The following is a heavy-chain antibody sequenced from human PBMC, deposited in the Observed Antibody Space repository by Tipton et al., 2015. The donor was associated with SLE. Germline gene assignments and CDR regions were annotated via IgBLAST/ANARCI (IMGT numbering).Heavy chain of an antibody. CDR2: IWSDGSSK. Sequence: SLRLSCAASGFPFSGHGIHWVRQAPGKGLEWVALIWSDGSSKFYADSVKGRFTISRDNSKNMLYLQMNSLRVEDTAVYYCARLAAVATFDYWGQGTLVTVSS. CDR3: ARLAAVATFDY. V-gene: IGHV3-33*01. J-gene: IGHJ4*02. CDR1: GFPFSGHG. D-gene: IGHD6-13*01.